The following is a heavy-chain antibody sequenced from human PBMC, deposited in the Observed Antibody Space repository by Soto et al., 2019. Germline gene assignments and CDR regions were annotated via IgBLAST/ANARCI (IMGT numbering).Heavy chain of an antibody. Sequence: GAAVKVSCKDSRGLFSRFAISWVRQAPGQGLEWMGGIIPVFGTTNYAQKFQGRVTITADESTNTAYMELSSLTSDDTAMYYCARGGGPYVWFNEFWGQGTQVTVSS. CDR3: ARGGGPYVWFNEF. V-gene: IGHV1-69*13. CDR1: RGLFSRFA. D-gene: IGHD3-16*01. CDR2: IIPVFGTT. J-gene: IGHJ4*02.